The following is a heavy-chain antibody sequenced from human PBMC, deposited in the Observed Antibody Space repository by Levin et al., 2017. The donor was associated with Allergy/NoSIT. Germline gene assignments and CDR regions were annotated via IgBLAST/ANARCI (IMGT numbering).Heavy chain of an antibody. J-gene: IGHJ3*02. CDR2: ISWNSGSI. CDR3: ARDNIGLPDAFDI. Sequence: SGGSLRLSCAASGFTFDDYAMHWVRQAPGKGLEWVSGISWNSGSIGYADSVKGRFTISRDNAKNSLDLQMNSLRTEDTALYYCARDNIGLPDAFDIWGQGTMVIVSS. D-gene: IGHD3-10*01. V-gene: IGHV3-9*01. CDR1: GFTFDDYA.